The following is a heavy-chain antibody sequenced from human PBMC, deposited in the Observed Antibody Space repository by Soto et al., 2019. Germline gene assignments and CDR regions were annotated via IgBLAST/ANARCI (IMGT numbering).Heavy chain of an antibody. CDR3: ERDPGLRSY. D-gene: IGHD4-17*01. J-gene: IGHJ4*02. Sequence: GGSLRLSCAASGFTFSSYAMHWVRQAPGKGLEWVAVISYDGSNKYYADSVKGRFTISRDNSKNTLYLQMNSLRAEDTAVYYCERDPGLRSYWGQGTLVTVSS. V-gene: IGHV3-30-3*01. CDR1: GFTFSSYA. CDR2: ISYDGSNK.